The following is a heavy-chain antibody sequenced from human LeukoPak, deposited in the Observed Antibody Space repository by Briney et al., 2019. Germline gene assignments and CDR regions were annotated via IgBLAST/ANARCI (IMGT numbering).Heavy chain of an antibody. Sequence: SETLSLTRTVSGGSISSGGYYWSWIRQHPGKGLEWIGYIYYSGSTYYNPSLMSRLTISVDTSKNQFSLKLTSVTAADTAVYYCARAGDYDSSGYSSRDAFDIWGQGTMVTVSS. CDR1: GGSISSGGYY. CDR2: IYYSGST. CDR3: ARAGDYDSSGYSSRDAFDI. D-gene: IGHD3-22*01. V-gene: IGHV4-31*03. J-gene: IGHJ3*02.